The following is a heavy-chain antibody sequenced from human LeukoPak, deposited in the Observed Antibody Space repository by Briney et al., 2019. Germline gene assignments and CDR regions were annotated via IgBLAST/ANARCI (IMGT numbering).Heavy chain of an antibody. CDR2: IIPIFGTA. V-gene: IGHV1-69*13. CDR3: ARYCSSTSCYQADYYYYGMDV. Sequence: ASVKVSCKASGGTFSSYAISWVRQAPGQGLEWMGGIIPIFGTANYALKFQGRVTITADESTSTAYMELSSLRSEDTAVYYCARYCSSTSCYQADYYYYGMDVWGQGTTVTVSS. CDR1: GGTFSSYA. J-gene: IGHJ6*02. D-gene: IGHD2-2*01.